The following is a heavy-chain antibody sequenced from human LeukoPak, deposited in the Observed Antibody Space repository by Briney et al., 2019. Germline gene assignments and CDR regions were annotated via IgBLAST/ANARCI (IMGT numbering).Heavy chain of an antibody. V-gene: IGHV3-9*01. CDR2: ISWNSGHI. CDR1: GFTFDDYA. J-gene: IGHJ2*01. Sequence: GGSLRLSCAASGFTFDDYAMHGVRQAPGKGLEWVSGISWNSGHIGYADSVKGRFTISRDNAKNSLYLQMNSLRTEDTALYYCAKDRRHTVSGGYFDLWGRGTLVIVSS. CDR3: AKDRRHTVSGGYFDL. D-gene: IGHD3-10*01.